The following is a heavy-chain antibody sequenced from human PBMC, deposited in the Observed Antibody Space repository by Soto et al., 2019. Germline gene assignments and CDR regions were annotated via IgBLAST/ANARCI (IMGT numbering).Heavy chain of an antibody. D-gene: IGHD6-19*01. CDR1: GYSFTSHW. CDR2: IDPSDSYT. Sequence: GESLKTSRKSSGYSFTSHWISWVRQMPGKGLGWMVRIDPSDSYTSVSPSCQGHVTISADKSISTAYLPWSSLRASDTAMYYCVRHPVSSGCYDVNWFDYWGQGTLVTVSS. V-gene: IGHV5-10-1*01. CDR3: VRHPVSSGCYDVNWFDY. J-gene: IGHJ5*01.